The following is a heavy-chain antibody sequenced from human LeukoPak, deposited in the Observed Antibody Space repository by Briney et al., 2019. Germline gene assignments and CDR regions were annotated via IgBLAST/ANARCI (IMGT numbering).Heavy chain of an antibody. J-gene: IGHJ5*02. V-gene: IGHV4-59*12. Sequence: SETLSLTCTASGGSISSYYWSWIRQPPGKGLEWIGYIYYSGNTNYNPSLKSRVTISVDTSKNQFSLKLSSVAAADTAVYYCARAPQRSYQHNWFDPWGQGTLVTVSS. D-gene: IGHD2-21*01. CDR2: IYYSGNT. CDR1: GGSISSYY. CDR3: ARAPQRSYQHNWFDP.